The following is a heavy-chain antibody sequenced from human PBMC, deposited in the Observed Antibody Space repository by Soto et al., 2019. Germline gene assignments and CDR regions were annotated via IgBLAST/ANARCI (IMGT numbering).Heavy chain of an antibody. Sequence: EVQLVESGGGLVQPGGSLRLPCSASGFTFSSYAMHWVRQAPGKGLEYVSAISSNGGSTYYADSVKGRFTISRDNSKNTLYLQMSSLRAEDTAVYYCVKEWGQGIQLWPRPGRMDVWGQGTTVTVSS. J-gene: IGHJ6*02. CDR3: VKEWGQGIQLWPRPGRMDV. D-gene: IGHD5-18*01. V-gene: IGHV3-64D*06. CDR1: GFTFSSYA. CDR2: ISSNGGST.